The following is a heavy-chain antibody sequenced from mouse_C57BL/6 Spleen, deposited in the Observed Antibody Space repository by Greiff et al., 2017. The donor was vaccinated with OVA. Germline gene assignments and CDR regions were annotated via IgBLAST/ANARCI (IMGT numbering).Heavy chain of an antibody. CDR1: GYTFTSYW. J-gene: IGHJ4*01. CDR2: INPSNGGT. V-gene: IGHV1-53*01. Sequence: VQLQQPGTELVKPGASVKLSCKASGYTFTSYWMHWVKQRPGQGLEWIGNINPSNGGTNYNEKFKSKATLTVDKSSSTAYMQLSSLTSEDSAVYYCARANYGSRGAMDYWGQGTSVTVSS. CDR3: ARANYGSRGAMDY. D-gene: IGHD1-1*01.